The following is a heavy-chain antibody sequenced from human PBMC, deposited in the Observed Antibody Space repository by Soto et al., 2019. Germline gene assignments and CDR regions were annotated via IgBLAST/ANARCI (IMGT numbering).Heavy chain of an antibody. V-gene: IGHV4-30-2*01. Sequence: PSETLSLTCAVSGGSISSGGYSWSWIRQPPGKGLEWIGYIYHSGSTYYNPSLKSRVTISVDRSKNQYSLKLSSVTAADTAVYYCARAGGLGDFWSGLGPNFDYWGQGTLVTVSS. D-gene: IGHD3-3*01. CDR1: GGSISSGGYS. CDR3: ARAGGLGDFWSGLGPNFDY. CDR2: IYHSGST. J-gene: IGHJ4*01.